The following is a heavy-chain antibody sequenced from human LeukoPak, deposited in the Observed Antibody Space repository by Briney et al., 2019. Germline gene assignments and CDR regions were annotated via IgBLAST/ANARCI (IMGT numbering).Heavy chain of an antibody. Sequence: GSLRLSCAASGFTFSGSAIHWVRQASGKGLEWVGRIRSKANSYATAYAASVKGRFTISRDDSKNTLYLQMNSLKTEDTGVYYCTSDPRQIAAADIWGQGALATVSS. CDR3: TSDPRQIAAADI. V-gene: IGHV3-73*01. CDR2: IRSKANSYAT. D-gene: IGHD6-13*01. CDR1: GFTFSGSA. J-gene: IGHJ4*02.